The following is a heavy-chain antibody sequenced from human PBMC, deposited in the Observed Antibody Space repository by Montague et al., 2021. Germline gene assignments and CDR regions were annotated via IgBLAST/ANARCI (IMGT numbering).Heavy chain of an antibody. D-gene: IGHD3-10*01. V-gene: IGHV4-31*03. CDR3: AIDASGSYVGWFNP. CDR1: GGSVSTGGYS. CDR2: TSLRGTT. Sequence: TLSLTCSVSGGSVSTGGYSWSWIRQPPGQRLEWLGYTSLRGTTYYNPSLSRRLSISLDTSRNHLSLQLTSVTAADTAIYYCAIDASGSYVGWFNPWGQGGLVTVSS. J-gene: IGHJ5*02.